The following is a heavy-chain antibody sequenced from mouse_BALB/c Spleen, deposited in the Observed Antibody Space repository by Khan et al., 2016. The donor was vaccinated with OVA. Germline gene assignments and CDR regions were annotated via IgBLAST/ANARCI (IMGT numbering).Heavy chain of an antibody. Sequence: EVELVESGGDLVKPGGSLKLSCAASGFTFSTYGMSWVRQAPDKRLEWVATVSTGGSYPYYPDSVKGRFTISRDNAKNTLYLQMSGLRSEDTAMFYCTRLTYCYDSVRFAYWGQGTLVTVSA. CDR1: GFTFSTYG. V-gene: IGHV5-6*01. CDR2: VSTGGSYP. D-gene: IGHD1-1*01. J-gene: IGHJ3*01. CDR3: TRLTYCYDSVRFAY.